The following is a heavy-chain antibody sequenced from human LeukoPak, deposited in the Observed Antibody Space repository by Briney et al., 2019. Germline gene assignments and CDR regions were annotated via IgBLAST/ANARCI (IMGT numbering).Heavy chain of an antibody. V-gene: IGHV4-30-2*01. D-gene: IGHD6-6*01. Sequence: PSETLSLTCTVSGGSISSGGYYWSWIRQPPGKGLEWIGYIYHSGSTYYNPSLKSRVTISLDTSKNQFSLKLSSVTAADTAVYYCARVTPATYSSSSLYFDYWGQGTLVTVSS. J-gene: IGHJ4*02. CDR2: IYHSGST. CDR1: GGSISSGGYY. CDR3: ARVTPATYSSSSLYFDY.